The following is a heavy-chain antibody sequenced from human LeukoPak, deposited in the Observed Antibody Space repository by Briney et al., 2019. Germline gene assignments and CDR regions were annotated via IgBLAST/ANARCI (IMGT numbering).Heavy chain of an antibody. CDR3: ARDPYKQWPYFDY. Sequence: GGSLRLSCAASGFTFSDYYRSWIRQAPGKGLEWVSYISSSGSTIYYADSVKGRFTISRDNAKNSLYLQMNSLRAEDTAVYYCARDPYKQWPYFDYWGQGTLVTVSS. CDR1: GFTFSDYY. D-gene: IGHD6-19*01. J-gene: IGHJ4*02. CDR2: ISSSGSTI. V-gene: IGHV3-11*01.